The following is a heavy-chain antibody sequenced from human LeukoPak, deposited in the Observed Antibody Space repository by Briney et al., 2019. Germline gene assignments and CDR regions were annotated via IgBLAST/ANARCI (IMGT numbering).Heavy chain of an antibody. CDR1: GGSISSGSYY. J-gene: IGHJ4*02. Sequence: SQTLSLTCTVSGGSISSGSYYWSWIRQPAGKGLEWIGRIYTSGSTNYNPSLKSRVTISVDTSKNQFSLKLSSVTAADTAVYYCAGVGASLIVDYRGQGTLVTVSS. D-gene: IGHD1-26*01. V-gene: IGHV4-61*02. CDR3: AGVGASLIVDY. CDR2: IYTSGST.